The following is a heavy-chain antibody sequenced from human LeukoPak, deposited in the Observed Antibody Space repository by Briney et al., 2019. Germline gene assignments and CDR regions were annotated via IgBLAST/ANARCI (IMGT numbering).Heavy chain of an antibody. CDR2: INPSGGST. CDR1: GYTFTSYY. Sequence: ASVKVSCKASGYTFTSYYIHWVRQAPGQGLEWMGIINPSGGSTRYAQKFQGRVTMTRDTSTSTVYMELSSLRSEDTAVYYCASSEVGYCSGGSCYSLDYWGQGTLVTVSS. V-gene: IGHV1-46*01. J-gene: IGHJ4*02. D-gene: IGHD2-15*01. CDR3: ASSEVGYCSGGSCYSLDY.